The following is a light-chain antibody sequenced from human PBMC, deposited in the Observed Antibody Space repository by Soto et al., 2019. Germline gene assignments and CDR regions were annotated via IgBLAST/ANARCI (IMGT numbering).Light chain of an antibody. CDR1: QSVSSY. CDR2: DAS. Sequence: EIVLTQSPATLSLSPGEGATLSCRASQSVSSYLVWYQQKPGQAPRLLIYDASKRAPGIPARFSGSGSGTDFTLTISSLEPEDFAVYYCQQRSSRPPMYTFGQGTKLEIK. J-gene: IGKJ2*01. CDR3: QQRSSRPPMYT. V-gene: IGKV3-11*01.